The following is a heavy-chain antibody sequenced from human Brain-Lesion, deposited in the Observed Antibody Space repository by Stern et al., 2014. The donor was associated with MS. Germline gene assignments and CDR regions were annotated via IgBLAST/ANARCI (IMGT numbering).Heavy chain of an antibody. CDR1: GFTFGNYW. CDR2: ITEDGTEK. J-gene: IGHJ6*02. Sequence: VQLVQSGGGLVQPGGSLTISCTAAGFTFGNYWMTWVRQAPGKGLEWVANITEDGTEKNYVDSVKGRFTISRENARNSLYMAMNSLRVEDTALYYCARVYNTIYGIVTQRGSGMDVWGQGTTVIVSS. V-gene: IGHV3-7*01. D-gene: IGHD3-3*01. CDR3: ARVYNTIYGIVTQRGSGMDV.